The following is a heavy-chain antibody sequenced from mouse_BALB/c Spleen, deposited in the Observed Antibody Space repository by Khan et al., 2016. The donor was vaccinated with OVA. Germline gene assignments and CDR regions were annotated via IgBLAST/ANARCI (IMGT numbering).Heavy chain of an antibody. CDR3: ARDDYFVGDAMDY. Sequence: QVRLQQSGPELVKPGASVRISCKASGYTFTTYYIHWVRQRPGQGLEWIGWIYPGNINTKYNERFKGKATLTADKSSSTAYIHLSSLTSEDSAVYCCARDDYFVGDAMDYWGQGTSVTVSS. D-gene: IGHD2-4*01. V-gene: IGHV1S56*01. J-gene: IGHJ4*01. CDR2: IYPGNINT. CDR1: GYTFTTYY.